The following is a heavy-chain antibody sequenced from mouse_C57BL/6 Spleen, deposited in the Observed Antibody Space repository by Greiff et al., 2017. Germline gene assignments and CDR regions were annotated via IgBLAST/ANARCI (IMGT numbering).Heavy chain of an antibody. J-gene: IGHJ2*01. CDR1: GFTFSSYA. V-gene: IGHV5-4*01. CDR3: ARDQFDY. CDR2: ISDGGSYT. Sequence: EVKLVESGGGLVKPGGSLKLSCAASGFTFSSYAMSWVRQTPEKRLEWVATISDGGSYTYYPDNVKGRFTISRDNAKNNLYLQMSHLKSEDTAMYYCARDQFDYWGQGTTLTVSS.